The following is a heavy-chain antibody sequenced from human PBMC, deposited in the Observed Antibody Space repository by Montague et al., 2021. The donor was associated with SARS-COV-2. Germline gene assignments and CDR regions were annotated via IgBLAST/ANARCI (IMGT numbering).Heavy chain of an antibody. CDR3: VRDTGSAQDDFDA. V-gene: IGHV6-1*01. J-gene: IGHJ4*02. Sequence: CAISGDSVSSNTAAWNWIRQSPSGGLEWLGRTNYRSKWTSDYATSVESRISIDPDTSKNQFFLHLRSVTPEDTAVYYCVRDTGSAQDDFDAWGQGTLVTVSS. CDR2: TNYRSKWTS. D-gene: IGHD1-1*01. CDR1: GDSVSSNTAA.